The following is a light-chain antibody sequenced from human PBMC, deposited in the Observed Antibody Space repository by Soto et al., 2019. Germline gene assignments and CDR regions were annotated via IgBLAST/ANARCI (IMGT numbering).Light chain of an antibody. CDR1: QSVSGGY. CDR2: GAS. J-gene: IGKJ1*01. CDR3: QNNASFRS. V-gene: IGKV3-20*01. Sequence: EIVLTQSPGTLSLSPGERATLSCRASQSVSGGYLAWYQQQPGQAPRLLIYGASSRATGIPDRFSGSGSGIAFILSSSKLEHEDFAEYYCQNNASFRSFGQGTKVEIK.